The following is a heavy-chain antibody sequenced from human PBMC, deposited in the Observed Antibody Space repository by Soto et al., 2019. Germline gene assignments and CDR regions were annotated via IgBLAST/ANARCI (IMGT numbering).Heavy chain of an antibody. CDR3: ARGLHYYGSGSYYMTHHVTFDY. D-gene: IGHD3-10*01. CDR1: GCTFSSYA. J-gene: IGHJ4*02. V-gene: IGHV1-69*13. Sequence: SVKVSCKASGCTFSSYAISWVRQAPGQGLGWMGGIIPIFGTANYAQKFQGRVTITADESTSTAYMELSSLRSEDTAVYYCARGLHYYGSGSYYMTHHVTFDYWGQGTLVPVSS. CDR2: IIPIFGTA.